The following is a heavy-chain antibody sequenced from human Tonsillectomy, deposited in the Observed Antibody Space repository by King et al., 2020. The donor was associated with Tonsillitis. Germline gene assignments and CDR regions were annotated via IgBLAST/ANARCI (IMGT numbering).Heavy chain of an antibody. V-gene: IGHV4-34*01. D-gene: IGHD3-10*01. CDR1: GGSVSGYY. Sequence: VQLQQWGAGLLKPSETLSLTCGVNGGSVSGYYWSWIRQPPGKGLEWIGEINQSGSTNYSPYLKSRVIVSVDMSKNQISLNLSSVTAADTAVYYCARSPGNWFDPWGQGTLVTVSS. CDR3: ARSPGNWFDP. J-gene: IGHJ5*02. CDR2: INQSGST.